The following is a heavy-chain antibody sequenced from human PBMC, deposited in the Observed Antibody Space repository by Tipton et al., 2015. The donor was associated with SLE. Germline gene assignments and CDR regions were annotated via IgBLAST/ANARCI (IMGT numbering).Heavy chain of an antibody. CDR3: ARRIITGDDAFDI. CDR2: IYYSGSS. CDR1: GGSVSNPTDY. Sequence: GLVKPSETLSLTCTVSGGSVSNPTDYWGWIRQPPGKGLEWIGSIYYSGSSYYNPSLKSRVTISADASRNQLSLQLSSVTAGDMAVYYCARRIITGDDAFDIWGQGTMVTVSS. D-gene: IGHD7-27*01. J-gene: IGHJ3*02. V-gene: IGHV4-39*01.